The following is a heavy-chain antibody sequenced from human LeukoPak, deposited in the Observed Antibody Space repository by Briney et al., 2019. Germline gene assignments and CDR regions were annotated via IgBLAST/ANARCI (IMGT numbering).Heavy chain of an antibody. CDR3: AKGDDSSGYYHERGYFDY. CDR2: ILGGAGST. CDR1: GFTFSSYA. Sequence: GGSLRLSCAASGFTFSSYAMSWVRQAPGKGLEWVSGILGGAGSTYYADSVKGRFTISRDNSKNTLYLQMNSLRAEDTAVYYCAKGDDSSGYYHERGYFDYWGQGTLVTVSS. D-gene: IGHD3-22*01. V-gene: IGHV3-23*01. J-gene: IGHJ4*02.